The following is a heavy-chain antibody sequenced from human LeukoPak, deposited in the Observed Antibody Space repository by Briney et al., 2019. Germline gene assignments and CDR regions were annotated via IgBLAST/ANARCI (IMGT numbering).Heavy chain of an antibody. CDR2: ITASSTYI. Sequence: GGPLRLSCAASGFSFSRSSMGWVRQAPGKGLEWVSSITASSTYIYYADSVKGRFTISRDNVEKSVYLQMNSLRAEDTAVYYCAREYYYDEDAGNYWGQGILVTVSS. J-gene: IGHJ4*02. CDR1: GFSFSRSS. D-gene: IGHD3-22*01. V-gene: IGHV3-21*01. CDR3: AREYYYDEDAGNY.